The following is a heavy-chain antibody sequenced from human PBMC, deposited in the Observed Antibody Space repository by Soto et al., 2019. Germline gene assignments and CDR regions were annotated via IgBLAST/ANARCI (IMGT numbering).Heavy chain of an antibody. V-gene: IGHV3-48*02. Sequence: GGSLRLSCAASGFTFNIYSMNWIRQAPGKGLEWVSYITSDTLTIRYADSVRGRFIISRDSAENSVFLQMNSLRDEDTATYYCSGAVEDHFAFCGRGSLVPGSS. CDR1: GFTFNIYS. J-gene: IGHJ1*01. CDR2: ITSDTLTI. D-gene: IGHD3-3*02. CDR3: SGAVEDHFAF.